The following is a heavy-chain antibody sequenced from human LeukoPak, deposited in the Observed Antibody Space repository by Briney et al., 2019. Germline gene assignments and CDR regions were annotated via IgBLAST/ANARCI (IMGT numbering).Heavy chain of an antibody. Sequence: GGSLRLSCAASGFTFSSYWMHWVRQVPGKGLVWVSRINTDGSSTSYADSVKGRFTISRDNAKNTLYLQMNSLRTEDTAVYYCARDPLDSSGLMNWFDPWGQGTLVTVSS. CDR3: ARDPLDSSGLMNWFDP. CDR1: GFTFSSYW. CDR2: INTDGSST. J-gene: IGHJ5*02. V-gene: IGHV3-74*01. D-gene: IGHD3-22*01.